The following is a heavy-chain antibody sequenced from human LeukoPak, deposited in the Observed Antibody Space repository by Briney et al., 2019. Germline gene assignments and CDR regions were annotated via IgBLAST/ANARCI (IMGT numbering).Heavy chain of an antibody. CDR1: GFTFSSYP. V-gene: IGHV3-23*01. D-gene: IGHD4-11*01. CDR2: ISGNSGAT. CDR3: SKAGDTNYYRHGDY. Sequence: PGGSLRLSCATSGFTFSSYPMSWVRQAPGRGLEWVSVISGNSGATYYVDSVKGRFTISRDNAKNTVYLQMNNLRGEDTALYYCSKAGDTNYYRHGDYWGQGTLVTVSS. J-gene: IGHJ4*02.